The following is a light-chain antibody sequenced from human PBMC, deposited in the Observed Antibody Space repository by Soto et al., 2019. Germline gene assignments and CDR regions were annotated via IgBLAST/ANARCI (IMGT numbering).Light chain of an antibody. CDR3: QQYSNWKI. CDR1: RTVGSK. CDR2: DAS. Sequence: EIVMTQSPATLSVSPGERVTLSCRASRTVGSKLVWYQQKPGQAPRLLISDASTRATGIPARFSGSGSGTEFTLTISSLQSEDFAVYYCQQYSNWKIFGQGTKLEIK. J-gene: IGKJ2*01. V-gene: IGKV3-15*01.